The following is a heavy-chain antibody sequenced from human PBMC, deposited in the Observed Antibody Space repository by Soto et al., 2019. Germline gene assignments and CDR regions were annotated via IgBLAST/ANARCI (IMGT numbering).Heavy chain of an antibody. Sequence: EVQLVESGGGLVQPGGSLRLSCAASGFTFSDFWLHWVRQTPGKGLVWVSRIKSDGGSTNYADSVKGRFTISSDNAKNMVYLQMYSLRAEDTAVYCRASGAKGAYYVDVWGNRTPVTVSS. J-gene: IGHJ6*03. V-gene: IGHV3-74*01. D-gene: IGHD2-21*01. CDR1: GFTFSDFW. CDR3: ASGAKGAYYVDV. CDR2: IKSDGGST.